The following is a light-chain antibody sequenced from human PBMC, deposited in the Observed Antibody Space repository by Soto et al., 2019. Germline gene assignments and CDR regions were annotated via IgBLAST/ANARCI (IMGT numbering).Light chain of an antibody. J-gene: IGLJ1*01. V-gene: IGLV2-14*01. CDR2: EVS. CDR1: SSDVGGYNY. CDR3: TSYTSNTTLV. Sequence: QSALTQPASVSGSPGQSITISCTGTSSDVGGYNYVSWYQQYPGKAPKLRIYEVSNRPSGVSNRFSGSQSGNTASLTISGLQAEDEADYYCTSYTSNTTLVFGTGTKVTVL.